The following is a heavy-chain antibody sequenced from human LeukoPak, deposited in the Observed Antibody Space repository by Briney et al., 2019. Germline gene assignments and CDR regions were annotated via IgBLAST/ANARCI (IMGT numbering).Heavy chain of an antibody. CDR3: AKHPFIAVTVLEH. J-gene: IGHJ4*02. CDR2: ISDSGGDT. D-gene: IGHD6-19*01. Sequence: PGGSLRLSCAASGFTFSSYSMNWVRQAPGRGLEWIAAISDSGGDTYYAESIKGRFTISRDNSKNTLYLQMNSLRADDTALYYCAKHPFIAVTVLEHWGQGTLVTVSS. CDR1: GFTFSSYS. V-gene: IGHV3-23*01.